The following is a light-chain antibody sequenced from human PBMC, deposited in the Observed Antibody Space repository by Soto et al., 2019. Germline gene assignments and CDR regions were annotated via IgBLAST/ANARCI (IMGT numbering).Light chain of an antibody. Sequence: EIVLTQSPGTLSLSPGERATLSCRASQSVTNSYLAWYQQKPVQAPRLFIYDASRRATGIPDRFSGSGSGTDFTLTISRLQPEDFAVYYCQQYGRSLTFGGGTKVEIK. V-gene: IGKV3-20*01. CDR3: QQYGRSLT. CDR2: DAS. J-gene: IGKJ4*01. CDR1: QSVTNSY.